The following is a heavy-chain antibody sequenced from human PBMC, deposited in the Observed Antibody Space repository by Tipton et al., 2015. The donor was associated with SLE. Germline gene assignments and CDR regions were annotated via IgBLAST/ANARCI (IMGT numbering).Heavy chain of an antibody. V-gene: IGHV4-38-2*02. Sequence: TLSLTCTVSGGSISSGYYWGWIRQPPGKGLEWIGSIYHSGSTYYNPSLKSRVTISVDTSKNQFSLKLSSVTAADTAVYYCARVKNYDFWSGWAAFDIWGQGAMVTVSS. CDR2: IYHSGST. CDR3: ARVKNYDFWSGWAAFDI. J-gene: IGHJ3*02. D-gene: IGHD3-3*01. CDR1: GGSISSGYY.